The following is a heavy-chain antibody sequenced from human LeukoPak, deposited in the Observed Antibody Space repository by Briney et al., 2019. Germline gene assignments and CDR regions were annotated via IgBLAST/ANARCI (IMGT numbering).Heavy chain of an antibody. V-gene: IGHV1-69*04. D-gene: IGHD6-19*01. Sequence: ASVKVSCKASGGTFSSYAISWVRQAPGQGLEWMGRIIPILGIANYAQKFQGRVTITADKSTSTAYMELSSQRSEDTAVYYCARDLESSGWYWGHAFDIWGQGTMVTVSS. CDR1: GGTFSSYA. CDR3: ARDLESSGWYWGHAFDI. J-gene: IGHJ3*02. CDR2: IIPILGIA.